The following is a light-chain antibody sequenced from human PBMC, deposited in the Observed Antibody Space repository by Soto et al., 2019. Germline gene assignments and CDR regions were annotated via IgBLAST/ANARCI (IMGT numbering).Light chain of an antibody. J-gene: IGKJ3*01. CDR3: QQRSNWPLT. CDR1: QGVSRK. CDR2: GAS. V-gene: IGKV3-15*01. Sequence: DIVMTQSPATLPVAPGERVTFSCRASQGVSRKLAWYQHKPGQAPRLLISGASTGATGIPARFSGSGSGTEFTLTISSLQSEDCAIYYCQQRSNWPLTFGPGTKVDIK.